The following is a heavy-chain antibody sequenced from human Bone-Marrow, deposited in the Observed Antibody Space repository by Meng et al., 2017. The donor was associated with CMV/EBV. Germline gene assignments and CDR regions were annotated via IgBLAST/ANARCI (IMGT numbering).Heavy chain of an antibody. V-gene: IGHV1-2*02. CDR2: INPNSGGT. J-gene: IGHJ3*02. CDR3: ARDSGSFYDWHVFDI. Sequence: ASVTVSCKASGYIFTGYYLHWVRQAPGQGLEWMGWINPNSGGTNYAQKFQGRVTMTRDTSISTAYMELSRLRSDDTAVYYCARDSGSFYDWHVFDIWGQGTMVTVSS. CDR1: GYIFTGYY. D-gene: IGHD1-26*01.